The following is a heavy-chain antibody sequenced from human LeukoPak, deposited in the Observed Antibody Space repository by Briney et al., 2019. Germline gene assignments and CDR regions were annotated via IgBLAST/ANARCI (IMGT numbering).Heavy chain of an antibody. J-gene: IGHJ4*02. V-gene: IGHV1-46*01. Sequence: GASVKVSCKVSGYTLTELSMHWVRQAPGQGLEWMGIINPSGGSTTYAQKFQGRVTMTRDTSTSTVYMELSSLRSEDTAVYYCARDLVAAAGTDYFDYWGQGTLVTVSS. CDR1: GYTLTELS. CDR3: ARDLVAAAGTDYFDY. CDR2: INPSGGST. D-gene: IGHD6-13*01.